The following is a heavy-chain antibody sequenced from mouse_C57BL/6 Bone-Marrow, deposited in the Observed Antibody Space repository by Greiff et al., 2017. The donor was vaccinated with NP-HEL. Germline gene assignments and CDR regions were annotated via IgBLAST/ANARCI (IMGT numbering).Heavy chain of an antibody. Sequence: EVKLVESGGGLVQPGGSMKLSCVASGFTFSNYWMNWVRQSPEKGLEWVAQIRLKSDNYATHYAESVKGRFTISRDDSKSSVYLQMNNLRTEDTGIYYCTDLNYYYDWAMDYWGQGTSVTVSS. CDR3: TDLNYYYDWAMDY. V-gene: IGHV6-3*01. CDR1: GFTFSNYW. D-gene: IGHD1-1*01. CDR2: IRLKSDNYAT. J-gene: IGHJ4*01.